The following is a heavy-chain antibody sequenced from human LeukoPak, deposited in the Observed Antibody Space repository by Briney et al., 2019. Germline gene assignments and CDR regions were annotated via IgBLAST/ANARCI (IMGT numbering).Heavy chain of an antibody. J-gene: IGHJ4*02. CDR2: ISAYNGNA. V-gene: IGHV1-18*01. CDR1: GYTFTRYG. D-gene: IGHD3-22*01. Sequence: ASVKVSCKASGYTFTRYGITWVRQAPGQGLEWMGWISAYNGNADYAQKLQGRVTMTPDTSTSTAYMELRRLRSDDTAVYYCARGSHYYDSSGYSYYFDYWGQGTLVTVSS. CDR3: ARGSHYYDSSGYSYYFDY.